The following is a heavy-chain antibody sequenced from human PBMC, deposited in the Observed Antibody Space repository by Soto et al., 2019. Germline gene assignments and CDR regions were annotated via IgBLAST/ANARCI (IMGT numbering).Heavy chain of an antibody. CDR2: IYYSGGT. D-gene: IGHD6-13*01. CDR1: GGSVSSSTYY. CDR3: ARHPGGYSTFDY. Sequence: PSETLSLTCTVSGGSVSSSTYYWGWIRQPPGKGLEWIGTIYYSGGTYYNPSLKSRVSIFVDTSKNQFSLRLSSMTAADTAVYYCARHPGGYSTFDYWGQGTLVTAPQ. J-gene: IGHJ4*02. V-gene: IGHV4-39*01.